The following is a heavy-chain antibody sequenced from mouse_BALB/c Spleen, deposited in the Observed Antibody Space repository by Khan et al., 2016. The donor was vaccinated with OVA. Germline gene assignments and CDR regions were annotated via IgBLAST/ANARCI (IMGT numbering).Heavy chain of an antibody. CDR3: ARGGGGDRFLY. CDR2: ISTYYGDV. J-gene: IGHJ3*01. CDR1: GYKFTDFT. Sequence: QVRLQQSGAELVRPGVSVKISCKGSGYKFTDFTMHWVKQSHAMSLEWIGVISTYYGDVNYNQKFKDKATMTVDKSSNTAYMDLARLTSEDSAIXYCARGGGGDRFLYWGQGTLVTVSA. V-gene: IGHV1S137*01.